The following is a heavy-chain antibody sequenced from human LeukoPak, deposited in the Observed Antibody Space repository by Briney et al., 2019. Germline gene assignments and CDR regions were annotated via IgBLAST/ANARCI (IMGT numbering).Heavy chain of an antibody. D-gene: IGHD2-15*01. CDR1: GYTFTSYD. J-gene: IGHJ5*02. CDR3: ARVVVVAAGGGFDP. Sequence: ASVKVSCKASGYTFTSYDINWVRQAPGQGLEWMGIINPSGGSTSYAQKYQGRVTMTRDTSTSTVYMELSSLRSEDTAVYYCARVVVVAAGGGFDPWGQGTLVTVSS. CDR2: INPSGGST. V-gene: IGHV1-46*01.